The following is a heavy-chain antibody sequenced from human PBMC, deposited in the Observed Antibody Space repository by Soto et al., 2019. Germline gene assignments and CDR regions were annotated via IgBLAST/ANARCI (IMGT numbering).Heavy chain of an antibody. CDR1: GFTFSSYW. V-gene: IGHV3-7*01. CDR3: ARDFNDYIWGSYRYTQPGAFDI. Sequence: PGGSLRLSCAASGFTFSSYWMSWVRQAPGKGLEWVANIKQDGSERYYVDSVKGRFTISRDNAKNSLYLQMNSLRAEDTAVYYCARDFNDYIWGSYRYTQPGAFDIWGQGTMVTVSS. CDR2: IKQDGSER. D-gene: IGHD3-16*02. J-gene: IGHJ3*02.